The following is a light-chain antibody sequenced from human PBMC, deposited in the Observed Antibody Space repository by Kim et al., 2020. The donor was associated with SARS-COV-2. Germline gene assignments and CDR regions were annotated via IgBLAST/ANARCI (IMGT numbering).Light chain of an antibody. Sequence: LGERATLSCRASQNVFSSYLAWYQQKPGQAPRLFIYGASNRATGIPDRFGVSGSGTDFTLTINILESEDFAVYYCQQFGTSSGWTFGQGTKVDIK. J-gene: IGKJ1*01. CDR3: QQFGTSSGWT. CDR2: GAS. CDR1: QNVFSSY. V-gene: IGKV3-20*01.